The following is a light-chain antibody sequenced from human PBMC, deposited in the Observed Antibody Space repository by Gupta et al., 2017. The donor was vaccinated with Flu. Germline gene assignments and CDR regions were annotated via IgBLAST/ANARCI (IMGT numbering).Light chain of an antibody. J-gene: IGLJ3*02. Sequence: LPSQLPTVSGGPGQTARITCGGNSIGTKSVHWYQQKPGQAPVVVVHDDNDRPSGIPERFSGSNAGNTATLTITRVEAGDEADYYCQVWDSGYDQPVFGGGTQVSVL. CDR3: QVWDSGYDQPV. CDR2: DDN. CDR1: SIGTKS. V-gene: IGLV3-21*02.